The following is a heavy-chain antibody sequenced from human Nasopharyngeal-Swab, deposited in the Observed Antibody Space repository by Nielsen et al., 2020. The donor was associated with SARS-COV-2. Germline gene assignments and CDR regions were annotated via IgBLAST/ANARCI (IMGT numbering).Heavy chain of an antibody. V-gene: IGHV4-39*07. CDR1: GGSISSSSYY. D-gene: IGHD3-3*01. Sequence: GSLRLSCTGSGGSISSSSYYWSWIRKPPGKGLERIGTIYYSGSTYYNPSLKSRLTLSIDTSTNQFSLNLSSLTAADTAVYYCARGTNYDFWSNYAHYYFDYWGQGALVTVSS. CDR2: IYYSGST. J-gene: IGHJ4*02. CDR3: ARGTNYDFWSNYAHYYFDY.